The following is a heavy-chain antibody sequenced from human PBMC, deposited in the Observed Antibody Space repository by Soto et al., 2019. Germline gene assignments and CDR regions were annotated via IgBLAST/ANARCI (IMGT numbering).Heavy chain of an antibody. V-gene: IGHV2-5*02. CDR2: IYWDDDK. D-gene: IGHD5-12*01. J-gene: IGHJ3*02. Sequence: QITLKESGPTLVKPTQTLTLTCTMSGFSLSRSVVGVGWIRQPPGKAPEWLALIYWDDDKRYSPSLNRRLTITKDTSKAQVVLTMTNVDPVDTATYYCPHTSGYVRPFDIWGQGTMVTVSS. CDR3: PHTSGYVRPFDI. CDR1: GFSLSRSVVG.